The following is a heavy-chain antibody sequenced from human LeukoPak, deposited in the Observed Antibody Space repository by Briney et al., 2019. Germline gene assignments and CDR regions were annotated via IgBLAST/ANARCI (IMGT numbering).Heavy chain of an antibody. CDR1: GFTFSSYW. Sequence: GGSLRLSCAASGFTFSSYWMHWVRQAPGKGLVWVSRINSDGSSTSYADSVEGRFTISRDNAKNTLYLQMNSLRAEDTAVYYCARGRYCTNGVCFNWFDPWGQGTLVTVSS. J-gene: IGHJ5*02. CDR2: INSDGSST. D-gene: IGHD2-8*01. V-gene: IGHV3-74*01. CDR3: ARGRYCTNGVCFNWFDP.